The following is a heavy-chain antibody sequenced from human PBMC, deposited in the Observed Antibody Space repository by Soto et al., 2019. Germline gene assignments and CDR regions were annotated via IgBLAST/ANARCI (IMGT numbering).Heavy chain of an antibody. J-gene: IGHJ1*01. CDR1: GFTFSSYG. CDR2: ISYDGSNK. V-gene: IGHV3-30*18. D-gene: IGHD4-17*01. CDR3: AKSSYGDYGVYFQH. Sequence: QVQLVESGGGVVQPGRSLRLSCAASGFTFSSYGMHWVRQAPGKWLEWVAVISYDGSNKYYADSVKGRFTISRDNSKNTLYLQMNSLRAEDTAVYYCAKSSYGDYGVYFQHWGQGTMVTVSS.